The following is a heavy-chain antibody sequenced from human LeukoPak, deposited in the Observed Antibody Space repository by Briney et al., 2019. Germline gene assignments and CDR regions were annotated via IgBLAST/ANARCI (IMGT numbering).Heavy chain of an antibody. Sequence: SETLSLTCTVSGGSVTTYYWSWIRQFPGKRLEWIGHVHYRGSPDYNPSLTSRVTISVDTSKNQFSLRLTSVTAADTAVYYCARDLSSSSYDAFDIWGQGTMVTVSS. J-gene: IGHJ3*02. CDR2: VHYRGSP. D-gene: IGHD6-13*01. CDR3: ARDLSSSSYDAFDI. V-gene: IGHV4-59*02. CDR1: GGSVTTYY.